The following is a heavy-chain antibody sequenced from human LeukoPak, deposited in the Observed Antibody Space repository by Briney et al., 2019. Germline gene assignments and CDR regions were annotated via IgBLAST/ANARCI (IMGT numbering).Heavy chain of an antibody. CDR2: IYYSGGT. CDR1: GGSISSDGYY. V-gene: IGHV4-31*03. CDR3: ARDEYSGSGTFDY. D-gene: IGHD5-12*01. Sequence: SETLSLTCNVSGGSISSDGYYWTWIRQLPGKGLEWIGHIYYSGGTSYNPSLKSRVTISVDTSKNQFSLKLGSVTAAGTAVYYCARDEYSGSGTFDYWGQGTLVTVSS. J-gene: IGHJ4*02.